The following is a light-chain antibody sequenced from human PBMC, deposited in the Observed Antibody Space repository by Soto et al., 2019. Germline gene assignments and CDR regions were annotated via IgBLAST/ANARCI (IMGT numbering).Light chain of an antibody. CDR1: QTVRNNY. Sequence: EFVFTQSPGTPSLSPGERATLPRRASQTVRNNYLAWYQQKPGQAPRLLIYDASSRATGIPDRFSGGGSGTDFTLTISRLEPEDFAVYYCQQYGSSGTFGQGTKVDIK. CDR2: DAS. V-gene: IGKV3-20*01. CDR3: QQYGSSGT. J-gene: IGKJ1*01.